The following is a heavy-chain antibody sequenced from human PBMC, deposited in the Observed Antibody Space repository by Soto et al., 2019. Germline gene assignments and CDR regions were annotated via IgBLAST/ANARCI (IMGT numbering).Heavy chain of an antibody. CDR3: AREDFRQRLDPKNRFDP. CDR1: GFIFSSYA. V-gene: IGHV3-30*04. D-gene: IGHD6-25*01. J-gene: IGHJ5*02. Sequence: QVHLVESGGGVVQPGRSLRLSCAASGFIFSSYAMHWVRRAPGKGLEWVAVISYDGNNEYYADSVKGRFTISRDSSKNTLYLQMNSLRVDDTAVYFCAREDFRQRLDPKNRFDPWGQGTLVTVSS. CDR2: ISYDGNNE.